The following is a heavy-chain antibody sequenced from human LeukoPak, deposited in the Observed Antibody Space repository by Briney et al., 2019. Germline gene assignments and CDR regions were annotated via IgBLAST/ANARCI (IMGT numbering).Heavy chain of an antibody. V-gene: IGHV3-7*01. J-gene: IGHJ4*02. CDR3: TRSGTYVLDC. CDR2: IKQDGSDI. CDR1: GFTFSNYW. D-gene: IGHD1-26*01. Sequence: PGGSLRLSCAASGFTFSNYWMSWVRQAPGKGLEWVANIKQDGSDIYYVDSVMGRFTISRDNAKNSLYLQMNSLRAEDTAVYYCTRSGTYVLDCWGQGTLVTVSS.